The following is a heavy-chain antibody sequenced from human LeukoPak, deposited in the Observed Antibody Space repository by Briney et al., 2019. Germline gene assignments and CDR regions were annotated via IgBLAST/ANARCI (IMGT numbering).Heavy chain of an antibody. Sequence: PSETLSLTCTVSGGSFSNGSYYWSWIRQPPGTGLEWIGYIYYSGSTNHNPSLKSRVTISVDTSKNQFSLKLSSVTAADTAVYYCARGGGWYAFDYWGQGTLVTVSS. V-gene: IGHV4-61*01. CDR3: ARGGGWYAFDY. J-gene: IGHJ4*02. CDR1: GGSFSNGSYY. D-gene: IGHD6-19*01. CDR2: IYYSGST.